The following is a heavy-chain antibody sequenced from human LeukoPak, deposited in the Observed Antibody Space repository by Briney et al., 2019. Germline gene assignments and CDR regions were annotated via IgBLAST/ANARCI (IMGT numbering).Heavy chain of an antibody. CDR2: IGSSGDIT. CDR1: GFTFSSYA. J-gene: IGHJ4*02. D-gene: IGHD4-17*01. CDR3: AKDVDNGDYVVY. V-gene: IGHV3-23*01. Sequence: GGSLRLSCAASGFTFSSYAMSWVRQAPGMGLEWVSSIGSSGDITYYADSVKGRFTISRDNSKNTLYLQMNSLRAEDTAVYYCAKDVDNGDYVVYRGQGTLVTVSS.